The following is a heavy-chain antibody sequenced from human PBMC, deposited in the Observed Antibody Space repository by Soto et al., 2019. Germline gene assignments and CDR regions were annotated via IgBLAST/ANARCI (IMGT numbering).Heavy chain of an antibody. CDR3: AREGGYDFNYYYGMDV. J-gene: IGHJ6*02. Sequence: GESLKISCKGSGYSFTSYWISWVRQMPGKGLEWMGRIDPSDSYTNYSPSFQGHVTISADKSISTAYLQWSSLKASDTAMYYCAREGGYDFNYYYGMDVWGQGTTVTVSS. V-gene: IGHV5-10-1*01. CDR2: IDPSDSYT. D-gene: IGHD5-12*01. CDR1: GYSFTSYW.